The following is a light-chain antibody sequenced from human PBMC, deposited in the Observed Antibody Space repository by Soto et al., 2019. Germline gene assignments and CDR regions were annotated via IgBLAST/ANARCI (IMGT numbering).Light chain of an antibody. Sequence: EIVMTQSPATLSVSPGERATLSCRASQSVSSNLAWYQQKPGQAPRLLVYGASTRATGIPARFSGSGSGTEFTLTISSPQSEDFAVYYCHQYSLWPYTFGQGTKLEIK. CDR3: HQYSLWPYT. V-gene: IGKV3-15*01. CDR2: GAS. CDR1: QSVSSN. J-gene: IGKJ2*01.